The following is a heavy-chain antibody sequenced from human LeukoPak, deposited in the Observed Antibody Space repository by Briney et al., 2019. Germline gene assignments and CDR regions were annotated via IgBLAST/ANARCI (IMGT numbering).Heavy chain of an antibody. V-gene: IGHV4-34*01. J-gene: IGHJ4*02. CDR3: ARLNYYDSSGYYGDDY. CDR2: INHSGST. D-gene: IGHD3-22*01. Sequence: SETLSFTCAVYGGSFSGYYWSWIRQPPGKGLEWIGEINHSGSTNYNPSLKSRVTISVDTSKNQFSLKLSSVTAADTAVYYCARLNYYDSSGYYGDDYWGQGTLVTVSS. CDR1: GGSFSGYY.